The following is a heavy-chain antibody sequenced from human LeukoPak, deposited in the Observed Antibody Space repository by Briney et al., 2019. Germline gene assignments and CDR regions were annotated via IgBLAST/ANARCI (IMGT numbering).Heavy chain of an antibody. Sequence: SQTLSLTCTVSGGSISSYYWSWIRQPPGKGLEWIGYIYYSGSTNYNPSLKSRVTISVDTSKNQFSLKLSSVTAADTAVYYCARGYPVGGARYYFDYWGQGTLVTVSS. D-gene: IGHD3-16*01. CDR3: ARGYPVGGARYYFDY. CDR2: IYYSGST. V-gene: IGHV4-59*08. J-gene: IGHJ4*02. CDR1: GGSISSYY.